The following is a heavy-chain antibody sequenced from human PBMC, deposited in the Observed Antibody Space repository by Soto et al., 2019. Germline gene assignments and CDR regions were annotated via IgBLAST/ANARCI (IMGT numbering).Heavy chain of an antibody. Sequence: QVQLVQSGAEVKKPGASVKVSCKASGDTFTDYYIHWVRQAPGQGLEWMGTVNPSGGHTTYAQNYLGKKIQARDTTTTTPHTELTSLTSGGMAFDYCARGEHVVGVPAALDYWGQGPASPSPQ. CDR1: GDTFTDYY. V-gene: IGHV1-46*01. CDR2: VNPSGGHT. D-gene: IGHD2-21*01. J-gene: IGHJ4*02. CDR3: ARGEHVVGVPAALDY.